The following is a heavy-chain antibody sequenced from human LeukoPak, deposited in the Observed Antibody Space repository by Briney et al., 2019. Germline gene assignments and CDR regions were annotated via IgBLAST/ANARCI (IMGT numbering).Heavy chain of an antibody. CDR1: GFTFSSYE. D-gene: IGHD2-21*02. V-gene: IGHV3-48*01. Sequence: GGSLRLSCAASGFTFSSYEMNWVRQAPGKGLEWVSYVSSSSNSIYYPDSVKGRFTISRDNAKNSLYLQMNSLRAEDTAVYYCARAECGGNCRYYYYYYMDVWGKGTTVTVSS. CDR3: ARAECGGNCRYYYYYYMDV. J-gene: IGHJ6*03. CDR2: VSSSSNSI.